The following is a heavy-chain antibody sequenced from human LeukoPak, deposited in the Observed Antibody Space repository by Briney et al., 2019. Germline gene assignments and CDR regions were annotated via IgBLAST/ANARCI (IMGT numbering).Heavy chain of an antibody. D-gene: IGHD3-22*01. CDR1: GFTFSSYW. V-gene: IGHV3-74*01. Sequence: GGSLRLSCAASGFTFSSYWLHWVRQAPGKGLVWVSRIKGDERSTNYADSVKGLFTISRDNAKNTVYLEMNSLRAEDTAVYYCARDGITYYYDSSGYFYAWGQGTLVTVSS. J-gene: IGHJ5*02. CDR3: ARDGITYYYDSSGYFYA. CDR2: IKGDERST.